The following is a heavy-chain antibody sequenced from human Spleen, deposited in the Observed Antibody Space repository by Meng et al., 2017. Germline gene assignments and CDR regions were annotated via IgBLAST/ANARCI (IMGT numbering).Heavy chain of an antibody. J-gene: IGHJ4*02. CDR2: INPSGGST. CDR3: ARETRGASGWYYFDY. V-gene: IGHV1-46*01. D-gene: IGHD6-19*01. Sequence: QVQLVQSGAEVKKPGASVKVSCKASGYTFTNYYLHWVRQAPGQGLEWMGMINPSGGSTSYAQKFQGRVAMTRDTSTSIVYMELSSLKSEDTAVYHCARETRGASGWYYFDYWGQGALVTVSS. CDR1: GYTFTNYY.